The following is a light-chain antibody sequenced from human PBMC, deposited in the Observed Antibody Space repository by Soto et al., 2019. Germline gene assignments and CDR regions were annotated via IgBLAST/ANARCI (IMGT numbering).Light chain of an antibody. CDR1: QSISSY. J-gene: IGKJ5*01. V-gene: IGKV1-39*01. CDR2: AAS. CDR3: QQANSFPIT. Sequence: DSQMTQSPSSLSASVGDTVTITCRASQSISSYLNWYQQKPGKAPKLLIYAASSLQSGVPSRFSGSGSGTDFTLTISSLQPEDFATYYCQQANSFPITFGQGTRLEI.